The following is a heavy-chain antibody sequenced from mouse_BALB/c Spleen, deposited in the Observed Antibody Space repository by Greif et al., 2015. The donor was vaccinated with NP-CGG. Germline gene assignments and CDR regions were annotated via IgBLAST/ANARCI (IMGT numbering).Heavy chain of an antibody. CDR1: GFTFSDYG. CDR3: ARDYYGSSYWYFDV. CDR2: ISNLAYSI. V-gene: IGHV5-15*02. J-gene: IGHJ1*01. Sequence: EVMLVESGGGLVQPGGSRKLSCAASGFTFSDYGMAWVRQAPGKGPKWVAFISNLAYSIYYADTVTGRFTISRENAKNTLYLEMSSLRSEDTAMYYCARDYYGSSYWYFDVWGAGTTVTVSS. D-gene: IGHD1-1*01.